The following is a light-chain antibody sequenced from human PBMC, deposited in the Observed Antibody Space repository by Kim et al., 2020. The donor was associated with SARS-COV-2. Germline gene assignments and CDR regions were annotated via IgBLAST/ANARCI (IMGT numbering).Light chain of an antibody. CDR3: QSYDNSLTV. CDR2: GNN. CDR1: SSNVGAGSD. Sequence: PGQQITISHSGCSSNVGAGSDVHWYQHRPGSTPKLLIYGNNNRPSGVPDRFSGSKSGTSASLAITGLQAEDEADYYCQSYDNSLTVFGVGTQLTVL. V-gene: IGLV1-40*01. J-gene: IGLJ2*01.